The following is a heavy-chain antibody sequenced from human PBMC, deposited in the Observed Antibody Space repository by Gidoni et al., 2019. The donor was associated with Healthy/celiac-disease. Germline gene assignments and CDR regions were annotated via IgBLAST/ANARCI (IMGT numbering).Heavy chain of an antibody. J-gene: IGHJ6*02. CDR2: INSDGSST. Sequence: EVQLVESGGGLVQPGGSLRLSCAASGFTFSSYWMHWVRQAPGKGLVWVSRINSDGSSTSYADSVKGRFTISRDNAKNTLYLQMNSLRAEDTAVYYCARGIGWRYGDSTPYGMDVWGQGTTVTVSS. V-gene: IGHV3-74*01. CDR3: ARGIGWRYGDSTPYGMDV. D-gene: IGHD4-17*01. CDR1: GFTFSSYW.